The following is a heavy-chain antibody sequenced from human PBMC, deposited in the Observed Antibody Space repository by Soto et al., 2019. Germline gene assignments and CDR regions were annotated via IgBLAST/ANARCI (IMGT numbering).Heavy chain of an antibody. Sequence: PGGSLRLSCAASGFSVSEKYMNWVRQPPGKGLEWVSVIFFDGSTHYADSVKGRFTISRDNSKNTLHLQMRSLRAEDTAVYYCARAAEGYYYDSTGYYSDALDLWGQGTVVTVSS. CDR2: IFFDGST. CDR1: GFSVSEKY. J-gene: IGHJ3*01. CDR3: ARAAEGYYYDSTGYYSDALDL. V-gene: IGHV3-53*01. D-gene: IGHD3-22*01.